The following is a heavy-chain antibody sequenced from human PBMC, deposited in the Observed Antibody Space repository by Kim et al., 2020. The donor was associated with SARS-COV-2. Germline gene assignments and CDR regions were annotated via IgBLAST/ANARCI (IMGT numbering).Heavy chain of an antibody. J-gene: IGHJ6*02. Sequence: ASVKVSCKASGYTFTGYYMHWVRQAPGQGLERMGWINPNSGGKNYAQKFHGRHTMTRDQSISTAYMELSRLRSDDTAVYYCARDLVLLWIGELSYYYYGMDAWGQGTTVTVSS. CDR2: INPNSGGK. CDR1: GYTFTGYY. CDR3: ARDLVLLWIGELSYYYYGMDA. V-gene: IGHV1-2*02. D-gene: IGHD3-10*01.